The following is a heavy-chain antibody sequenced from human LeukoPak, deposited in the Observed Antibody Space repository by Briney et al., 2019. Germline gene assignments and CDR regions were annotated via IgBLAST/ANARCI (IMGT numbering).Heavy chain of an antibody. J-gene: IGHJ6*02. Sequence: SETLSLTCTVSGGSISSYYWSWIRQPPGKGLEWIGYIYYSGSTYYNPSLKSRVTISVDTSKNQFSLKLSSVTAADTAVYYCAIDGSDPVKDTHYYYYYGMDVWGQGTTVTVSS. D-gene: IGHD3-10*01. CDR3: AIDGSDPVKDTHYYYYYGMDV. CDR2: IYYSGST. V-gene: IGHV4-59*12. CDR1: GGSISSYY.